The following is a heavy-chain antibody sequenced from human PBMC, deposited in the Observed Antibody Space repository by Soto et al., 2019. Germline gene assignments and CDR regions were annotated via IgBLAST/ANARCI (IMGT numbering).Heavy chain of an antibody. CDR2: INAGNGNT. Sequence: GASVKVACKASGYTFTSYAMHWVRQAPGQRLEWMGWINAGNGNTKYSQKFQGRVTITRDTSASTAYMELSSLRSEDTAVYYCARGGARVWSGYQDNYYYYYMDVWGKGTTVTVSS. D-gene: IGHD3-3*01. J-gene: IGHJ6*03. V-gene: IGHV1-3*01. CDR1: GYTFTSYA. CDR3: ARGGARVWSGYQDNYYYYYMDV.